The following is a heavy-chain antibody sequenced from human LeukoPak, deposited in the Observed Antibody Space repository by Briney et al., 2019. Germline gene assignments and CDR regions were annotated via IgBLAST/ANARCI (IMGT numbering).Heavy chain of an antibody. V-gene: IGHV1-2*06. CDR2: INPNSGGT. J-gene: IGHJ3*02. D-gene: IGHD3-22*01. Sequence: ASVKVSCKASGHTFTGYYMHWVRQAPGQGLEWMGRINPNSGGTNYAQKLQGRVTMTRDTSISTAYMELSRLRSDDTAVYYCARDPTYYYDSSGYYPIWGQGTMVTVSS. CDR1: GHTFTGYY. CDR3: ARDPTYYYDSSGYYPI.